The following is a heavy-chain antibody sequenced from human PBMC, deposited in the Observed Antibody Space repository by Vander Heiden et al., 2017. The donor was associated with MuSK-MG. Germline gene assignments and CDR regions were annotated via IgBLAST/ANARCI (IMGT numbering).Heavy chain of an antibody. V-gene: IGHV4-59*08. Sequence: QVLLQESGPRLVKPSETLSLTCPLSGGSISRYYWNWLRQPPGKGLEWIGDNHYSGSTNYNPSLKSRVTISLDTFKNQFSLKLSPVTAADTAVYYCARLTWGENWFDPWGQGTLGNVAA. CDR2: NHYSGST. CDR1: GGSISRYY. D-gene: IGHD7-27*01. J-gene: IGHJ5*02. CDR3: ARLTWGENWFDP.